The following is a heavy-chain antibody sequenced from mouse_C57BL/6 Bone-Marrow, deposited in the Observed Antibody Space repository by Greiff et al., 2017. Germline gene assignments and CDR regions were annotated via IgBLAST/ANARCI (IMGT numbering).Heavy chain of an antibody. D-gene: IGHD1-1*01. J-gene: IGHJ2*01. CDR1: GYTFTDYN. V-gene: IGHV1-18*01. CDR2: INPNNGGT. Sequence: EVQLQQSGPELVKPGASVKIPCKASGYTFTDYNMDWVKQSHGKSLEWIGDINPNNGGTIYNQKFKGKATLTVDKSSSTAYMELRSLTSEDTAVYYCARKSDYYGSSFHFDYWGQGTTLTVSS. CDR3: ARKSDYYGSSFHFDY.